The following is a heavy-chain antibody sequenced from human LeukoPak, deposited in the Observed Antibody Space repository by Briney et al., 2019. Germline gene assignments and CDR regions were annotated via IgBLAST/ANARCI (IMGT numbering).Heavy chain of an antibody. Sequence: SQTLSLTCAISGDSVSRNSAAWNWIRQSPSRGLEWQARANYRSKWYYDYAVSVKSRMSINTDTSKNQFTLQLNSVTPEDTAVYYCVGCSGGSCHSGAFEIWGQGTMVTVSS. D-gene: IGHD2-15*01. CDR2: ANYRSKWYY. V-gene: IGHV6-1*01. CDR1: GDSVSRNSAA. J-gene: IGHJ3*02. CDR3: VGCSGGSCHSGAFEI.